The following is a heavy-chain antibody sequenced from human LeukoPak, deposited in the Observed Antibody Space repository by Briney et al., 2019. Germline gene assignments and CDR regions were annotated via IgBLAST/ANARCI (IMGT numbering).Heavy chain of an antibody. V-gene: IGHV3-48*02. CDR2: ISSSSTVI. J-gene: IGHJ4*02. CDR1: GFTFSSHN. Sequence: PGGSLRLSCAASGFTFSSHNMNWVRQAPGKGLEGVSYISSSSTVIYYADSVNGRFTVSRDNAKNSLYLQMNSLRDEDRAVFYCARDDSSGYYFDYWGQGTLVTVSS. CDR3: ARDDSSGYYFDY. D-gene: IGHD3-22*01.